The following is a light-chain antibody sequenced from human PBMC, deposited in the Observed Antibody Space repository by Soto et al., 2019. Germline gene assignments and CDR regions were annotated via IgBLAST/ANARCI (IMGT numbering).Light chain of an antibody. V-gene: IGKV3D-15*03. Sequence: RDTRGCSAIQYINTRLAWYQHRPGQAPRLLIYQTSIRAAGIPARFSASGTGTEFNLTLRYVQPEYSALQYCEAPQRWPRRFGGGTKVDIK. CDR1: QYINTR. CDR3: EAPQRWPRR. CDR2: QTS. J-gene: IGKJ4*01.